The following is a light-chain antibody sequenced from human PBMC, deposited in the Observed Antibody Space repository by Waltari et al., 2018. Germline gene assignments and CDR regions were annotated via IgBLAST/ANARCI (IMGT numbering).Light chain of an antibody. V-gene: IGLV3-1*01. CDR1: KLGDKY. Sequence: SYDLTQPPSVSVSPGQTATITCSGHKLGDKYTSWYQPRPGQSPILVIFQDTNRPSGIPERFSGSNSGNTATLAISGTQPKDEAKYYCQAWDSGTVVFGGGTMLTVL. J-gene: IGLJ2*01. CDR2: QDT. CDR3: QAWDSGTVV.